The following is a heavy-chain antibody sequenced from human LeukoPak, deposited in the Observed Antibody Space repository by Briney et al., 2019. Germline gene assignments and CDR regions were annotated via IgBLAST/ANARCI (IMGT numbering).Heavy chain of an antibody. CDR2: IYSGGST. D-gene: IGHD1-26*01. CDR3: ARDSGPDAFDI. CDR1: GFTVSSNY. J-gene: IGHJ3*02. V-gene: IGHV3-66*02. Sequence: GGSLRLSCAASGFTVSSNYMSWVRQAPGKGLEWVSVIYSGGSTYYADSVKGRFTISRDNSKNTMYLQMNSLRAEDTAVYYCARDSGPDAFDIWGQGTMVTVSS.